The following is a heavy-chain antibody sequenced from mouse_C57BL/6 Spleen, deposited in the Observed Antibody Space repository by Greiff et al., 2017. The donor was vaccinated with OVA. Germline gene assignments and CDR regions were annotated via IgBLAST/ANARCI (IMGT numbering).Heavy chain of an antibody. CDR2: IYPSDSET. Sequence: VQLQQPGAELVRPGSSVKLSCKASGYTFTSYWMDWVKQRPGQGLEWIGNIYPSDSETHYNQKFKDKATLTVDKSSSTAYMQLSSLTSEDSAVYDCARLGPRDYAMDYWGQGTSVTVSS. V-gene: IGHV1-61*01. J-gene: IGHJ4*01. CDR3: ARLGPRDYAMDY. CDR1: GYTFTSYW. D-gene: IGHD4-1*01.